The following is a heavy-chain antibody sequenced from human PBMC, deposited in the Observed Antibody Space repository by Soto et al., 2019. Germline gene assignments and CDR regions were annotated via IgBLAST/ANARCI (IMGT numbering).Heavy chain of an antibody. CDR1: GGSISSYY. CDR2: IYYSGST. CDR3: AREDDYGDYYYYMDV. D-gene: IGHD4-17*01. Sequence: SETLSLTCTVSGGSISSYYWSWIRQPPGKGLEWIGYIYYSGSTNYNPSLKSRVTISVDTFKHQFSLKLSSVTAADTAVYYCAREDDYGDYYYYMDVWGKGTTVTVSS. V-gene: IGHV4-59*01. J-gene: IGHJ6*03.